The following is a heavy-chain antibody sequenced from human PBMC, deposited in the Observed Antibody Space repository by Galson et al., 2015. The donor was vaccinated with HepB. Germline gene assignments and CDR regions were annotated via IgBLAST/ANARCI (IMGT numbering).Heavy chain of an antibody. CDR2: IDWDDDK. CDR3: ARIKDIAAVENLYYFDY. D-gene: IGHD6-13*01. V-gene: IGHV2-70*11. CDR1: GSSLSTSGMC. Sequence: PALVKPTQTLTLTCTFSGSSLSTSGMCVSWIRQPPGKALEWLARIDWDDDKYYSTSLRTRLTISKDTSKNQVVLTMTNMDPVDTATYYCARIKDIAAVENLYYFDYWGQGTLVTVSS. J-gene: IGHJ4*02.